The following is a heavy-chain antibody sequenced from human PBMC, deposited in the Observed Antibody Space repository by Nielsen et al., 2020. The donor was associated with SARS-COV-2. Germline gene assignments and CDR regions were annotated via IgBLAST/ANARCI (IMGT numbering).Heavy chain of an antibody. J-gene: IGHJ3*01. V-gene: IGHV1-46*01. D-gene: IGHD3-22*01. CDR3: ARETLNYYDTSGSAIFDF. CDR1: GGTFSSYA. CDR2: ITPSGDST. Sequence: ASVKVSCKASGGTFSSYAISWVRQAPGQGLEWVGIITPSGDSTNYAQKFQGRVTMTRDTSTNTVYMELSSLRSEDTAVYYCARETLNYYDTSGSAIFDFWGQGTMVTVSS.